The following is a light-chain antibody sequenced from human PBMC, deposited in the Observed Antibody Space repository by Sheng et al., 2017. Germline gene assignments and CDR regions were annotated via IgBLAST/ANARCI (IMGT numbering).Light chain of an antibody. V-gene: IGLV3-1*01. CDR3: QAWDTTTAHVM. CDR1: KLGDVF. J-gene: IGLJ3*02. Sequence: YELTQPPSVSVSLGQTASITCSGEKLGDVFASWYQQKPGQPPVLVIFEDDKRPSGIPERFSGSTSGNTATLTIGGTQAMDEADYYCQAWDTTTAHVMFGGGTKLTV. CDR2: EDD.